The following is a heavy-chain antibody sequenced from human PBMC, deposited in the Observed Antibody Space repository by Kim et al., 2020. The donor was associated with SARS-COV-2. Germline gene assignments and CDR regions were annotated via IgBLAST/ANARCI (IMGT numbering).Heavy chain of an antibody. Sequence: SETLSLTCTVSGYSISSGYYWGWIRQPPGKGLEWIGSIYHSGSTYYNPSLKSRVTISVDTSKNQFSLKLSSVTAADTAEYYCARSLSTMVRGVGTFDPWGQGTLVTVSS. CDR3: ARSLSTMVRGVGTFDP. CDR2: IYHSGST. V-gene: IGHV4-38-2*02. CDR1: GYSISSGYY. D-gene: IGHD3-10*01. J-gene: IGHJ5*02.